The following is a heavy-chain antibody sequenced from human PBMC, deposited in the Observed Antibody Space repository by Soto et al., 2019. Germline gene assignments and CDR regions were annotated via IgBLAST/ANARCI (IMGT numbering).Heavy chain of an antibody. CDR3: VRVPNY. Sequence: QVQLQESGPGLVKPSGTLSLTCTVSGDSISSLNWWSWVRQPPGKGLEWLGQIHHNGNTDYNASLKSRVTISIDKSKNQFSLNLNSVTVADTAVHYCVRVPNYWGQGTLVTVSS. CDR1: GDSISSLNW. V-gene: IGHV4-4*02. CDR2: IHHNGNT. J-gene: IGHJ4*02.